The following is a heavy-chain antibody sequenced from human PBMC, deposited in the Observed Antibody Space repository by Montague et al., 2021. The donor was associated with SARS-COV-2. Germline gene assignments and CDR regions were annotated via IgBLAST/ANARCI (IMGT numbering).Heavy chain of an antibody. D-gene: IGHD5-18*01. CDR2: ISWNSGTI. Sequence: SLRLSFSASGFIFDDYGMNWVRQAPGKGLEWVSGISWNSGTIDYADSVKGRLTISRDNARNSLYLQMNRLRAEDTALYYCAKDLEAYTAHGASVFDFWGQGTTVTVSS. V-gene: IGHV3-9*01. J-gene: IGHJ3*01. CDR3: AKDLEAYTAHGASVFDF. CDR1: GFIFDDYG.